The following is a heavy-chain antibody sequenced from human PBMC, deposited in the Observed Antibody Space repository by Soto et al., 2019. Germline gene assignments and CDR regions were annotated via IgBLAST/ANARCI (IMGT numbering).Heavy chain of an antibody. CDR3: AREGSGIAVGGYYYYGMDV. CDR2: ISSSSSYI. J-gene: IGHJ6*02. CDR1: GFTFSSYS. Sequence: PGGSLRLSCAASGFTFSSYSMNWVRQAPGKGLEWVSSISSSSSYIYYADSVKGRFTISRDNAKNSLYLQMNSLRAEDTALYYCAREGSGIAVGGYYYYGMDVWGQGTTVTVSS. V-gene: IGHV3-21*04. D-gene: IGHD6-19*01.